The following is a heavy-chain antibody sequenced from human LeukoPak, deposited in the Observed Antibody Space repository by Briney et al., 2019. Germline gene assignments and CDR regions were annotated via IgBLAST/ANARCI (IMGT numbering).Heavy chain of an antibody. Sequence: PGRSLRLSCAASGFTFSSYAMHWVRQAPGKGLEWVAVISYDGSNKYYADSVKGRFTISRDNSKNTLYLQMNSLRAEDTAVYYCARERGDYGSGSPIVAFDHWGQGTLVTVSS. V-gene: IGHV3-30*04. D-gene: IGHD3-10*01. J-gene: IGHJ4*02. CDR3: ARERGDYGSGSPIVAFDH. CDR1: GFTFSSYA. CDR2: ISYDGSNK.